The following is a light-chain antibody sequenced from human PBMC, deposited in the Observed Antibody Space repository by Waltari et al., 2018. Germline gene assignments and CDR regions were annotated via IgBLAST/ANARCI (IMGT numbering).Light chain of an antibody. V-gene: IGLV1-36*01. CDR2: YDN. Sequence: VFTQPPSVSAAPQSVATISCSGSSSDIGNNSVTWYQQHPGKSPKLLIFYDNLLSSGVSDRFSGSKSGTSASLTISGLQSEDEADYYCAVCDDTVSGYVFGAGTKVTVL. CDR1: SSDIGNNS. CDR3: AVCDDTVSGYV. J-gene: IGLJ1*01.